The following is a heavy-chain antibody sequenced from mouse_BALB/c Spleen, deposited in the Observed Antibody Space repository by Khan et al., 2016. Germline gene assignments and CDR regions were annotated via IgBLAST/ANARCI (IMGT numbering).Heavy chain of an antibody. Sequence: QVQLQQSGAELVRPGASVKLSCKASGYPFTTYWMNWFKQRPEQGLEWIGRIDPYDSETHYDQKFKDKAILTVDNFSSIAFMQLSSLTSEDSAVYYGTRESKVCNYWGQGATLTVAS. CDR2: IDPYDSET. CDR1: GYPFTTYW. V-gene: IGHV1-52*01. J-gene: IGHJ2*01. CDR3: TRESKVCNY.